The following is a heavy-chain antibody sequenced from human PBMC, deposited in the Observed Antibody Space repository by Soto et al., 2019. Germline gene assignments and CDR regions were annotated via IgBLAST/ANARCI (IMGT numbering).Heavy chain of an antibody. V-gene: IGHV4-34*01. J-gene: IGHJ5*02. D-gene: IGHD3-10*01. CDR3: ARKGKGGSGSYYNVPHNWFDP. CDR1: GGSFSGYY. Sequence: QVQLQQWGAGLLKPSETLSLTCAVYGGSFSGYYWSWIRQPPGKGLEWIGEINHSGSTNYNPSLKSRVTISVDTSKNQFSLKLSSVTAADTAVYYCARKGKGGSGSYYNVPHNWFDPWGQGTLVTVSS. CDR2: INHSGST.